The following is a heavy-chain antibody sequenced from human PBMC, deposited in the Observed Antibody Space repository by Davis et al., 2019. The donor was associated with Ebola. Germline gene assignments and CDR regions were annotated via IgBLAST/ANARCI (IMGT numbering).Heavy chain of an antibody. D-gene: IGHD3-10*01. CDR1: GGSISSYY. Sequence: ETLSLTCTVSGGSISSYYWSWIRQPPGKGLEWVSSISSDSDYIYYADSAKGRFTISRDNAKNSLYLQMNSLRAEDTAVYYCARDTFGELLLPGYYYGMDVWGQGTTVTVSS. J-gene: IGHJ6*02. CDR2: ISSDSDYI. V-gene: IGHV3-21*01. CDR3: ARDTFGELLLPGYYYGMDV.